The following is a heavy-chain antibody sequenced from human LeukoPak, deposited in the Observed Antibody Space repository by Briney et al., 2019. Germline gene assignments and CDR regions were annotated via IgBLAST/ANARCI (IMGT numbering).Heavy chain of an antibody. V-gene: IGHV3-49*04. CDR3: ARDGSDLPAARPSWFDP. CDR2: IRSKAYGGTT. D-gene: IGHD2-2*01. CDR1: GFTFGDYA. J-gene: IGHJ5*02. Sequence: GGSLRLSCTAFGFTFGDYAMSWVRQAPGKGLEWVGFIRSKAYGGTTEYAAPVKGRFTISRDDSKSIAYLQMNSLRAEDTAVYYCARDGSDLPAARPSWFDPWGQGTLVTVSS.